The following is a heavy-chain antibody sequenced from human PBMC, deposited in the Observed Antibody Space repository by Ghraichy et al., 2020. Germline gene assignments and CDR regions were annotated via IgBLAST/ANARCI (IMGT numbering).Heavy chain of an antibody. J-gene: IGHJ6*02. V-gene: IGHV4-38-2*02. D-gene: IGHD3-10*01. CDR1: GYSISSGYY. Sequence: SETLSLTCTVSGYSISSGYYWGWIRQPPGKGLEWIGSIYHSGSTYYNPSLKSRVTISVDTSKNQFSLKLSSVTAADTAVYYCARDLEVRGVLYGMDVWGQGTTVTVSS. CDR3: ARDLEVRGVLYGMDV. CDR2: IYHSGST.